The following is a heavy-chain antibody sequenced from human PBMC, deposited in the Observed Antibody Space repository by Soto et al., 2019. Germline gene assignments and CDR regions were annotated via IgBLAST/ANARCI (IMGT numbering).Heavy chain of an antibody. CDR2: ISSSSSYI. CDR3: ARPKQPYFGRDSYYVLGYWYFDL. Sequence: GGSLRLSCAASGFTFSSYSMNWVRQAPGKGLEWVSSISSSSSYIYYADSVKGRFTISRDNAKNSLYLQMNSLRAEDTAVYYCARPKQPYFGRDSYYVLGYWYFDLWGRGTLVTVSS. V-gene: IGHV3-21*01. J-gene: IGHJ2*01. D-gene: IGHD2-21*02. CDR1: GFTFSSYS.